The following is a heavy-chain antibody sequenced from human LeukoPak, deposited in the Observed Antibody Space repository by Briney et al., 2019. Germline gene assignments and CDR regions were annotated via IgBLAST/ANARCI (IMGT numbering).Heavy chain of an antibody. CDR1: GGSISSGGYY. J-gene: IGHJ3*02. CDR2: IYYSGST. CDR3: ARPLFSYYDSSGFNGAFDI. D-gene: IGHD3-22*01. V-gene: IGHV4-31*03. Sequence: PSETLSLTCTVSGGSISSGGYYWSWIRQHPGKGLEWIGYIYYSGSTYYNPSLKSRVTISVDTSKNQFSLKLSSVTAADTAVYYSARPLFSYYDSSGFNGAFDIWGQGTMVTVSS.